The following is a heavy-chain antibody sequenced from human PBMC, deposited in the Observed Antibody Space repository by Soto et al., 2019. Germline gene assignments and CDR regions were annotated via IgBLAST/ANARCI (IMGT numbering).Heavy chain of an antibody. V-gene: IGHV4-59*01. D-gene: IGHD4-17*01. Sequence: SETLSLTCTVSGGSISSYYWSWIRQPPGKGLEWIGYIYYSGSTNYNPSLKSRVTISVDTSKNQFSLKLSSVTAADTAVYYCAIKDQTTVTNGIYCYYDGMDVWGKGTTVTVSS. J-gene: IGHJ6*04. CDR2: IYYSGST. CDR1: GGSISSYY. CDR3: AIKDQTTVTNGIYCYYDGMDV.